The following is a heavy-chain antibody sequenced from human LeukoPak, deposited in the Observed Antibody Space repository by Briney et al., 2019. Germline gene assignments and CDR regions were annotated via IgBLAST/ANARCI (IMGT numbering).Heavy chain of an antibody. Sequence: SETLSLTCTVSDGSIIGSYWSWIRQPPGKGLEWIGYIFYTGDSNYNPSLKSRVTISVDTSKNQFSLKLSSVTAADTAVYYCARIGKEDYYYYYGMDVWGQGTTVTVSS. V-gene: IGHV4-59*08. CDR3: ARIGKEDYYYYYGMDV. CDR1: DGSIIGSY. CDR2: IFYTGDS. J-gene: IGHJ6*02.